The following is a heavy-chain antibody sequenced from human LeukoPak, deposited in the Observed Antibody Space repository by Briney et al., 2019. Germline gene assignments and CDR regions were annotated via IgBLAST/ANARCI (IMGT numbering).Heavy chain of an antibody. J-gene: IGHJ4*02. Sequence: SETLSLTCAVYGGSFSGYYWSWIRQPPGEGLEWIGEINHSGSTNYNPSLKSRVTISVDTSKNQFSLKLSSVTAADTAVYYCARDLGYCDYWGQGTLVTVSS. CDR3: ARDLGYCDY. CDR2: INHSGST. D-gene: IGHD2-15*01. CDR1: GGSFSGYY. V-gene: IGHV4-34*01.